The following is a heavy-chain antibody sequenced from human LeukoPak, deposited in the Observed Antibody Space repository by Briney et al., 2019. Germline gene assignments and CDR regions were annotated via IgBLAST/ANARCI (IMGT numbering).Heavy chain of an antibody. CDR3: VRALDY. Sequence: GGSLRLSCAASGFTFSSSAMNWVRQAPGKGLEWVSYITSSSTTLYYTDSVKGRFTISRDNAKNSLYLQMNGLKAEDTAVYYCVRALDYWGQGTLVTVSS. V-gene: IGHV3-48*04. CDR1: GFTFSSSA. J-gene: IGHJ4*02. CDR2: ITSSSTTL.